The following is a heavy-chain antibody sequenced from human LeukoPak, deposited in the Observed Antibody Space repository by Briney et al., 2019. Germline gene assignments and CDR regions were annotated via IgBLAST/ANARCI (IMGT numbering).Heavy chain of an antibody. CDR2: ISAYNGNT. Sequence: ASVKVSCKPSGYTFTSYGISRVRQAPGPGLEWMGWISAYNGNTTYAQKLQARVTMTTDTSTSTAYMELRSLRSDDTAVYYCVRRGYSGGCCYFDYWGQGTLVTVSS. CDR1: GYTFTSYG. CDR3: VRRGYSGGCCYFDY. D-gene: IGHD6-19*01. V-gene: IGHV1-18*01. J-gene: IGHJ4*02.